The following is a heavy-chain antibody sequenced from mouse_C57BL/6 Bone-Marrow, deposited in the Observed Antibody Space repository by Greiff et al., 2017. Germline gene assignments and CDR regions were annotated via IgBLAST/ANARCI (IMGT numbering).Heavy chain of an antibody. D-gene: IGHD1-1*01. Sequence: VKLQQPGAELVKPGASVKLSCKASGYTFTSYWMQWVKQRPGQGLEWIGEIDPSDSYTNYNPKFKGKATLTVDTSSSTAYMQLSSLTSEDSAVYYCGRRDYGLYFDYGGQGTTLTVSS. V-gene: IGHV1-50*01. CDR2: IDPSDSYT. CDR1: GYTFTSYW. CDR3: GRRDYGLYFDY. J-gene: IGHJ2*01.